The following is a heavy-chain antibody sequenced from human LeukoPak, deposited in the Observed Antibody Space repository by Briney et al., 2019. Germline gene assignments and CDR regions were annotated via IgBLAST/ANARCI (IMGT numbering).Heavy chain of an antibody. J-gene: IGHJ4*02. CDR3: ARASSSWNAFDY. D-gene: IGHD6-13*01. CDR2: INPSGGST. V-gene: IGHV1-46*01. CDR1: GYTFTSYY. Sequence: ASVKVSCKASGYTFTSYYMHWVRQAPGQGLEWMGIINPSGGSTSYAQNFQGRVTMTRDTSTSTVNMELSSLSSEDTAVYYCARASSSWNAFDYWGQGTLVTVSS.